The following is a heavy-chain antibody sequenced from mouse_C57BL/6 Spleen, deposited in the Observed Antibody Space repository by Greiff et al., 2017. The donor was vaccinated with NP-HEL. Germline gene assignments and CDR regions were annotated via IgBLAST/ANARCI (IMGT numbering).Heavy chain of an antibody. J-gene: IGHJ4*01. CDR3: ARATTVVAPMDY. Sequence: VKLQESGAELARPGASVKLSCKASGYTFTSYGISWVKQRTGQGLEWIGEIYPRSGNTYYNEKFKGKATLTADKSSSTAYMELRSLTSEDSAGYFCARATTVVAPMDYWGQGTSVTVSS. D-gene: IGHD1-1*01. CDR2: IYPRSGNT. CDR1: GYTFTSYG. V-gene: IGHV1-81*01.